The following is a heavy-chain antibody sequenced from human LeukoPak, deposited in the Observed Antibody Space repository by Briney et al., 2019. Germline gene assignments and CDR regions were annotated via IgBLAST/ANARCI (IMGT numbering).Heavy chain of an antibody. CDR3: ARDGHDLRRAYFDY. CDR1: GFTFSSCA. Sequence: PGGSLRLSCAASGFTFSSCAMSWVRQAPGKGLEWVSAISGSGGSTYYADSVKGRFTISRDNSKNTLYLQMGSLRAEDMAVYYCARDGHDLRRAYFDYWGQGTLVTVSS. J-gene: IGHJ4*02. V-gene: IGHV3-23*01. CDR2: ISGSGGST. D-gene: IGHD3-3*01.